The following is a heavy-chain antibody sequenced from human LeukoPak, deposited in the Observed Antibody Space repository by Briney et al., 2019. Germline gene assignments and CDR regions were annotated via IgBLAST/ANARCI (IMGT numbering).Heavy chain of an antibody. Sequence: SETLSLTCTVSGGSISSYYWSWIRQPPGKGLEWIGYIYYSGSTNYNPSLKSRVTISVDTSKNQFSLKLSSVTAADTAVYYCARGVTGGWYGDFQHWGQGTLVTVSS. CDR3: ARGVTGGWYGDFQH. CDR1: GGSISSYY. J-gene: IGHJ1*01. V-gene: IGHV4-59*01. CDR2: IYYSGST. D-gene: IGHD6-19*01.